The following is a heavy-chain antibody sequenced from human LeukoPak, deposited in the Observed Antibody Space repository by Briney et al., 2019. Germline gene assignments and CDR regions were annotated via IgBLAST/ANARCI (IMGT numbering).Heavy chain of an antibody. CDR2: IYTSGST. CDR3: ARGGGAYYYYMDV. J-gene: IGHJ6*03. CDR1: GGSISSGSYY. V-gene: IGHV4-61*02. Sequence: SETLSLTCTVSGGSISSGSYYWSWIRQPAGKGLEWIGRIYTSGSTNYNPSLKSRVTISVDTSKNQFSLKLSSVTAADTAVYYCARGGGAYYYYMDVWAKGPRSPSP. D-gene: IGHD6-25*01.